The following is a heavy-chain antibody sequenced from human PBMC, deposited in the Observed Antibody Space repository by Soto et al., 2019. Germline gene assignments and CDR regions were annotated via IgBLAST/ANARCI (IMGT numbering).Heavy chain of an antibody. V-gene: IGHV4-39*05. Sequence: SETPSLTCAVSGVSIHNRHSFWGWIRQPPGKGLEFIGSVYYSGGANYNPSLKSRVTVSIDTSNNQFSLRVNSVTAADTAVYYCGRVVEGATRHTDFDSWGQGILVTVSS. J-gene: IGHJ5*01. CDR2: VYYSGGA. D-gene: IGHD2-15*01. CDR1: GVSIHNRHSF. CDR3: GRVVEGATRHTDFDS.